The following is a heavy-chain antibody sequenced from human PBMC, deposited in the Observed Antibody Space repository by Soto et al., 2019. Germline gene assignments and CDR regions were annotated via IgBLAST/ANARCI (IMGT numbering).Heavy chain of an antibody. CDR3: TRDGRYSGYPPPAF. J-gene: IGHJ4*02. CDR1: GFTFSDYT. V-gene: IGHV3-49*03. D-gene: IGHD5-12*01. CDR2: IRSKAYGGTT. Sequence: GGSLRLSCTASGFTFSDYTMSWFRQAPGKGLEWVGFIRSKAYGGTTEHAASVKGRFTISRDDSKSIAYLQMNSLKAEDTAVYHCTRDGRYSGYPPPAFWGQGTLVTGSS.